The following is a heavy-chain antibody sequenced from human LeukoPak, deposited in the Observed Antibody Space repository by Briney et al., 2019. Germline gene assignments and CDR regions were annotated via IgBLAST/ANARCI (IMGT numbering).Heavy chain of an antibody. D-gene: IGHD4-17*01. CDR2: ISVSGSKT. CDR3: ANEIRPNDY. CDR1: EFDFSSHA. J-gene: IGHJ4*02. Sequence: GGSLRLSCAASEFDFSSHAMTWVRQAPGKGLEWVSAISVSGSKTYYADSVKGRFTISRDNSKNTLYLQMNSLRAEDTAVYYCANEIRPNDYWGQGTQVTVSS. V-gene: IGHV3-23*01.